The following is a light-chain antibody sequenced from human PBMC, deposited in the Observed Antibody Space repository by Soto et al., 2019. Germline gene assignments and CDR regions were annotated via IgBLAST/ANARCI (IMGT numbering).Light chain of an antibody. CDR1: SNDVGGYNY. CDR3: SSYTSSSTYVV. V-gene: IGLV2-14*01. CDR2: DVS. J-gene: IGLJ2*01. Sequence: QSALTQPASVSGSPGQSITISCTGTSNDVGGYNYVSWYQQHPGKAPKLIIYDVSNRPSGVSNRFSGSKSGNTASLTISGLQAEDEADYYGSSYTSSSTYVVFGGGTKLTVL.